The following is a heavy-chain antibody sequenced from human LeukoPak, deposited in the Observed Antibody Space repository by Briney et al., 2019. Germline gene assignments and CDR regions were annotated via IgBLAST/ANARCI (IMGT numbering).Heavy chain of an antibody. Sequence: GSLRLSCAASGFTFSSYSMNWVRQAPGKGLEWVSYISSSSSTIYYADSVKGRFTISRDNAKNSLYLQMNSLRAEDTAVYYCARDLGPFDYWGQGTLVTVSS. J-gene: IGHJ4*02. CDR2: ISSSSSTI. CDR3: ARDLGPFDY. CDR1: GFTFSSYS. V-gene: IGHV3-48*01.